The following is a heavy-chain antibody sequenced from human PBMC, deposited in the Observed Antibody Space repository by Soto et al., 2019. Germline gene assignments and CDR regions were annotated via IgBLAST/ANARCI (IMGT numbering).Heavy chain of an antibody. CDR3: ARGQGALYDFWSGYPSYYYMDV. D-gene: IGHD3-3*01. V-gene: IGHV1-18*01. CDR1: GYTFTSYG. CDR2: ISAYNGNT. Sequence: GASVKVSCKASGYTFTSYGISWVRQAPGQGLEWMGWISAYNGNTNYAQKLQGRVTMTTDTSTSTAYMELRSLRSDDTAVYYCARGQGALYDFWSGYPSYYYMDVWGKGTTVTVSS. J-gene: IGHJ6*03.